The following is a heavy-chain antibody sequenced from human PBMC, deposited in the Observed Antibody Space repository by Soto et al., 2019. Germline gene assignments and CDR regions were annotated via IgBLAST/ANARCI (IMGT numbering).Heavy chain of an antibody. CDR1: CGSVISGSYC. D-gene: IGHD4-17*01. V-gene: IGHV4-61*01. CDR3: ARVRDYLFDY. Sequence: TSAPLSLACTVSCGSVISGSYCWIWIRQPPGKGLEWMGYIYYSGITNYNPSLKSRVTISVDTSKNQFSLKLSSVTAADTAVYYCARVRDYLFDYWGQGTLVIGFS. CDR2: IYYSGIT. J-gene: IGHJ4*02.